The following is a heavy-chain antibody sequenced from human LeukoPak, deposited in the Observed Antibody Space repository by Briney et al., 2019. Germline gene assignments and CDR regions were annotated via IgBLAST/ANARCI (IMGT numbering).Heavy chain of an antibody. D-gene: IGHD2-2*01. Sequence: SETLSLTCTVSGGSISSGGYYWSWIRQHPGKGLEWIGYIYYSGSTYYNPSLKSRVTISVDTSKNQFSLKLSSVTAADTAVYYCARDFGAGCSSTSCYGGLYFDYWGQGTLVTVSS. J-gene: IGHJ4*02. CDR3: ARDFGAGCSSTSCYGGLYFDY. CDR2: IYYSGST. V-gene: IGHV4-31*03. CDR1: GGSISSGGYY.